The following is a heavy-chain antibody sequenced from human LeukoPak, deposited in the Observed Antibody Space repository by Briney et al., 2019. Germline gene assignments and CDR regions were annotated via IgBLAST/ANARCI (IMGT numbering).Heavy chain of an antibody. CDR3: AKDLGWLPDY. V-gene: IGHV3-30*02. J-gene: IGHJ4*02. Sequence: GGSLRLSCAASGFTFSSYGMHWVRQAPGKGLEWVAFIRYDGGNKYYADSVKSRFTISRDNSKNTLYLQMNSLRAEDTAVYYSAKDLGWLPDYWGQGTLVTVSS. D-gene: IGHD5-12*01. CDR1: GFTFSSYG. CDR2: IRYDGGNK.